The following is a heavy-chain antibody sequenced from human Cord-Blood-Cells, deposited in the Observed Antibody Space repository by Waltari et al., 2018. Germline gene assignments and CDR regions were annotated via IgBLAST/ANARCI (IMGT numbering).Heavy chain of an antibody. J-gene: IGHJ2*01. V-gene: IGHV1-69*01. CDR1: GGTFSSYA. CDR3: ARDLGYYGSGSYWYFDL. CDR2: IIPIVGTA. Sequence: QVQLVQSGAEVKKPGSSVKVSCKASGGTFSSYAISWVRQAPGQGLEWMGGIIPIVGTANYAQKFQGRVTITADESTSTAYMELSSLRSEDTAVYYCARDLGYYGSGSYWYFDLWGRGTLVTVSS. D-gene: IGHD3-10*01.